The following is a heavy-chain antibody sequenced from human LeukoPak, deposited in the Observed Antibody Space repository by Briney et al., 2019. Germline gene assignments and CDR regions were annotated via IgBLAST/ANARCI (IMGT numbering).Heavy chain of an antibody. CDR2: ISSNGGGT. Sequence: PGGSLRLSCSASGLSFSNYAMHWVRQAPGKGLEYVSAISSNGGGTYYADSVKGRFTISRDNAENTLYLQINSLRDEDTAVYCCARGGVGRYDFFDYWGQGTLVTVSS. V-gene: IGHV3-64*04. J-gene: IGHJ4*02. D-gene: IGHD1-26*01. CDR3: ARGGVGRYDFFDY. CDR1: GLSFSNYA.